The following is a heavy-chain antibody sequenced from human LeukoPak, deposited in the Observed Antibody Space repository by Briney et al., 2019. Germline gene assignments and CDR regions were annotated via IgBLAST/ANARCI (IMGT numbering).Heavy chain of an antibody. D-gene: IGHD2-15*01. J-gene: IGHJ6*02. CDR1: GYTFTGYY. V-gene: IGHV1-2*02. CDR3: ARGSVYCSGVSCYDYYYYGMDV. CDR2: MTPNSGGT. Sequence: ASVKVSCKASGYTFTGYYMHWVRQAPGQGVEWMGWMTPNSGGTNYAQKFQGRVTMTRDTTISTAYMELSRLRSDDTAAYYCARGSVYCSGVSCYDYYYYGMDVWGQGTTVTVSS.